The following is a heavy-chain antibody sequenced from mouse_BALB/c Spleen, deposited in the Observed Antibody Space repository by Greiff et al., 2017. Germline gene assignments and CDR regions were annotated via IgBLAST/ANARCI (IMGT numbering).Heavy chain of an antibody. J-gene: IGHJ2*01. CDR3: ARDRYDYESYYFDY. CDR2: IRNKANGYTT. CDR1: GFTFTDYY. Sequence: EVQLVESGGGLVQPGGSLRLSCATSGFTFTDYYMSWVRQPPGKALEWLGFIRNKANGYTTEYSASVKGRCTISRDNSQSILYLQMNTLRAEDSATYYCARDRYDYESYYFDYWGQGTTLTVSS. V-gene: IGHV7-3*02. D-gene: IGHD2-4*01.